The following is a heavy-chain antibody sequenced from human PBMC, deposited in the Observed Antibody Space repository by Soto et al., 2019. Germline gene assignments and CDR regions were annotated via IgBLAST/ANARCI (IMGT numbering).Heavy chain of an antibody. J-gene: IGHJ3*02. D-gene: IGHD2-15*01. CDR3: ARDIRSGHDAFDI. CDR2: IYYSGST. V-gene: IGHV4-59*12. CDR1: GGSISSYY. Sequence: SETLSLTCTVSGGSISSYYWSWIRQPPGKGLEWIGYIYYSGSTNYNPSLKSRVTISVDTSKNQFSLKLSSVTAADTAAYYCARDIRSGHDAFDIWGQGTMVTVSS.